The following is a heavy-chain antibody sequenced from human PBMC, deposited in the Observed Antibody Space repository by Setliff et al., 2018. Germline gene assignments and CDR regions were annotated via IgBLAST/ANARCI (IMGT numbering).Heavy chain of an antibody. CDR2: ISVYNGKT. J-gene: IGHJ4*02. Sequence: ASVKVSCKASGYTFTNYAMNWVRQAPGQGLEWMGWISVYNGKTKYAQKFQGRVTMTTDTSTRTAYMEVTSLRSDDTAVYYCATEKFPGDWGDYWGQGTLVTVSS. CDR3: ATEKFPGDWGDY. D-gene: IGHD2-21*01. CDR1: GYTFTNYA. V-gene: IGHV1-18*01.